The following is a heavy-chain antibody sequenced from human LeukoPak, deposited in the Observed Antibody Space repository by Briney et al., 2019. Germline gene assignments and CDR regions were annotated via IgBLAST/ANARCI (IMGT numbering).Heavy chain of an antibody. V-gene: IGHV4-31*03. CDR1: GGSISSGGYY. Sequence: PSETLSLTCTVSGGSISSGGYYWSWIRQHPGKGLEWIAYIYYSGSTYYNPSLKSRVTISVDTSKNQFSLKLSSVTAADTAVYYCARVRGSSIAARPDHFDYWGQGTLVTVSS. CDR3: ARVRGSSIAARPDHFDY. J-gene: IGHJ4*02. D-gene: IGHD6-6*01. CDR2: IYYSGST.